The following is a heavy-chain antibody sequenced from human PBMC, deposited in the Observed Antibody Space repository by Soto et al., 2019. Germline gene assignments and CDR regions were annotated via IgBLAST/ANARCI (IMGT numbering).Heavy chain of an antibody. V-gene: IGHV3-30-3*01. J-gene: IGHJ4*02. CDR1: GFTFSTYA. CDR3: ARGPTSGTAIDH. CDR2: ISYDGDNI. D-gene: IGHD2-21*02. Sequence: QVQVVESGGGVVQPGRSLRLSCAASGFTFSTYAMYWVRQAPGKGLEWVAVISYDGDNIYYGDSVKGRFTISRDNSKNTLYLQMSSLRPEDTALYYCARGPTSGTAIDHWGQGTLVIVSS.